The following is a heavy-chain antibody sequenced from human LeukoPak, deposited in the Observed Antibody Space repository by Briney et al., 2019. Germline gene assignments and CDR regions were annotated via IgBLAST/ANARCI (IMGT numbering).Heavy chain of an antibody. CDR2: ISGSGDKI. J-gene: IGHJ4*02. Sequence: PGGSLRLSCAASGFTFSNFAMIWVRQAPGKGLEWVSAISGSGDKIHYADSVKGRFTISRDNAKSVLYMQLNNLRLEDTAVYYCGEGHWGRGTLVTVSS. V-gene: IGHV3-23*01. CDR3: GEGH. CDR1: GFTFSNFA.